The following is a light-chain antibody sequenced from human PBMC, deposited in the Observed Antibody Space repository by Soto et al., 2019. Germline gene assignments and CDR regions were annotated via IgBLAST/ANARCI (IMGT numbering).Light chain of an antibody. V-gene: IGLV2-23*01. CDR2: EGD. Sequence: QSLLTQPASLSGSPGQSVTISCTGTSAYFGLYNLVSLYEQLPGKAPKLMICEGDTRPSGVSDRFSGSKSGKTASLTIYGLQAEAEADYYCCSYTGSGNFYVFGTGPKVT. CDR1: SAYFGLYNL. J-gene: IGLJ1*01. CDR3: CSYTGSGNFYV.